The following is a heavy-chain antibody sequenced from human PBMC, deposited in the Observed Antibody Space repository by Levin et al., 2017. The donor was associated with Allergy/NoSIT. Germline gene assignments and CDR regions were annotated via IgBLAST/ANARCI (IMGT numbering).Heavy chain of an antibody. CDR1: GGTFHNFA. Sequence: SVKVSCKASGGTFHNFAFNWVRQAPGQGLEWMGGIIPMFRRTNYSQKFQDRLTITADESTRTAYMELNSLRSEDTAVYFCASTPSPAHRFGEFSHNWFDPWGPGTRVTVSS. V-gene: IGHV1-69*13. J-gene: IGHJ5*02. CDR3: ASTPSPAHRFGEFSHNWFDP. CDR2: IIPMFRRT. D-gene: IGHD3-10*01.